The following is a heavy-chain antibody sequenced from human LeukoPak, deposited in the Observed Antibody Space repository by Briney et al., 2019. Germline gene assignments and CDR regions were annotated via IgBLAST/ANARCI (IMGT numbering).Heavy chain of an antibody. V-gene: IGHV4-34*01. D-gene: IGHD6-19*01. CDR2: INHSGST. CDR1: GGSFSGYY. J-gene: IGHJ5*02. Sequence: SETLSLTCAVYGGSFSGYYWSWIRQPPGKGLEWIGEINHSGSTNYNPSLKSRVTISVDTSKNQFSLKLSSVTAADTAVYYCARGRGHGSGWYRGSSWFDPWGQGTLVTVSS. CDR3: ARGRGHGSGWYRGSSWFDP.